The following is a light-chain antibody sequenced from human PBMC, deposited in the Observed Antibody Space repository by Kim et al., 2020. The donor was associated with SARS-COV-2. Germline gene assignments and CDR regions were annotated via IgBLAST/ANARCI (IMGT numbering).Light chain of an antibody. J-gene: IGKJ2*01. CDR3: EQLIIYPPT. CDR2: SAS. V-gene: IGKV1-9*01. CDR1: HGMSGY. Sequence: IHLTQSPPYLSASVGDRVTNTCRTSHGMSGYLAWHQQRPGEVPKLLIYSASTLHSGVPSRVSGSGSGTEFTLTISSLQPEDFATYDCEQLIIYPPTFGQGTKVDIK.